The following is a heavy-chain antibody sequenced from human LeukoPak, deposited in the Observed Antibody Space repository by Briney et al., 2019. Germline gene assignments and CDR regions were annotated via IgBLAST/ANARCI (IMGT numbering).Heavy chain of an antibody. Sequence: GGSLRLSCTASGFTFGDYAMSWVRQAPGKGLEWVGFIRSKAYGGTTEYAASVKGRFTISRDDSKSIAYLQMNSLKTEDTAVYYCTREVLYYDILTGPLGFMSYNWFDPWGQGTLVTVSS. J-gene: IGHJ5*02. CDR1: GFTFGDYA. V-gene: IGHV3-49*04. D-gene: IGHD3-9*01. CDR3: TREVLYYDILTGPLGFMSYNWFDP. CDR2: IRSKAYGGTT.